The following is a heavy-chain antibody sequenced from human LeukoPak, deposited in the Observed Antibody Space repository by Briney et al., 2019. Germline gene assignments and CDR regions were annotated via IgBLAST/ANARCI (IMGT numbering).Heavy chain of an antibody. CDR2: IIPIFGTA. CDR1: GGTFSSYA. J-gene: IGHJ6*03. CDR3: ARYCSSTSCFGGNYYYYMDV. V-gene: IGHV1-69*01. Sequence: SVKVSCKASGGTFSSYAISWVRQAPGQGLEWMGGIIPIFGTANYAQKFQGRVTITADESTSTAYMELSSLRSEDTAVYYCARYCSSTSCFGGNYYYYMDVWGKGTTVTVSS. D-gene: IGHD2-2*01.